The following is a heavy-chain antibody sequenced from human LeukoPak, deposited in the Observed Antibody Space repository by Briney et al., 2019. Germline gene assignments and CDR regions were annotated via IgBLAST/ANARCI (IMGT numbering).Heavy chain of an antibody. CDR3: ARDLRGSGNY. V-gene: IGHV3-48*03. CDR1: GFTFSSYE. J-gene: IGHJ4*02. CDR2: ISSSGSTI. D-gene: IGHD3-10*01. Sequence: AGGSLRLSCAASGFTFSSYEMNWVRQAPGKGLEWVSYISSSGSTIYYADFVKGRFTISRDNAKNSLYLQMNSLRAEDTAVYYCARDLRGSGNYWGQGTLVTVSS.